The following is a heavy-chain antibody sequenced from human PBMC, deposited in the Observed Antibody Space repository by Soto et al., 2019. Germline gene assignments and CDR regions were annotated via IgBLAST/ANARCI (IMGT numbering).Heavy chain of an antibody. D-gene: IGHD3-22*01. CDR2: ICNSGTT. J-gene: IGHJ6*03. CDR1: GGSIRSYC. V-gene: IGHV4-4*08. CDR3: AGGGSIVVATRRLMDV. Sequence: QVQLQESGPTLVKPSETLSLTCTVSGGSIRSYCWTWIRQPPGEGLDRIRCICNSGTTNYNPALKCRVANSIDTQKNPFSLQRSSVTVADTACYDCAGGGSIVVATRRLMDVLGKGTTVTVSS.